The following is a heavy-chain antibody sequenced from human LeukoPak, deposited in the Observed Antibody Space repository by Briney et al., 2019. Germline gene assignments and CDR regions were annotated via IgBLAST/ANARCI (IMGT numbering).Heavy chain of an antibody. Sequence: PGGSLRLSCAASGLTFSSYGMHWVRQAPAKGLEWVAMTSFDGSYKNYADSVKGRFTISRDNSKNRLYLQMNFLRAEDTAIYYWAKDKIPAAGPNWFDPWGQGTLVTVSS. CDR3: AKDKIPAAGPNWFDP. CDR1: GLTFSSYG. V-gene: IGHV3-30*18. J-gene: IGHJ5*02. D-gene: IGHD6-13*01. CDR2: TSFDGSYK.